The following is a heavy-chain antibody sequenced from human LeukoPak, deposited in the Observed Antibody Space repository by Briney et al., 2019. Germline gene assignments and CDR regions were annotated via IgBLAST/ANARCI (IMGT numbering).Heavy chain of an antibody. V-gene: IGHV4-4*07. CDR3: ARGYSYHYMDV. J-gene: IGHJ6*03. CDR1: GGSINNYY. CDR2: IYSSGST. Sequence: SETLSLTCTVSGGSINNYYWSWIRQPAGKGLEWIGRIYSSGSTNYNPSVQSRVTISVDKSKNQFSLEMSSVTAADTAVYYCARGYSYHYMDVWGKGTTVTVSS.